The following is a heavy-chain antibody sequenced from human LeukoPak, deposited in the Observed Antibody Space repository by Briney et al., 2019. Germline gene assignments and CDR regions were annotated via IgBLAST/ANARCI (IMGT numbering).Heavy chain of an antibody. CDR3: ARDYCGGDCYPFDY. J-gene: IGHJ4*02. CDR2: INWNGGST. D-gene: IGHD2-21*02. V-gene: IGHV3-20*04. Sequence: GGSLRLSCAVSGFTFDDYGMSWVRQGPGKGLEWVSGINWNGGSTGYADSVKGRFTISRDNAKKSVYLKMNSLRGEDTALYYCARDYCGGDCYPFDYWGQGTLVTVSS. CDR1: GFTFDDYG.